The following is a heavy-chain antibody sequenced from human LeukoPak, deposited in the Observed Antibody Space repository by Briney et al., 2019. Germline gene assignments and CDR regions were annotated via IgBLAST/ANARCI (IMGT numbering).Heavy chain of an antibody. CDR3: ARDESSGSLDY. D-gene: IGHD3-22*01. V-gene: IGHV4-34*01. J-gene: IGHJ4*02. CDR2: INHSGST. CDR1: GGSFSGYY. Sequence: SETLSLTCAVYGGSFSGYYWSWIRQPPGKGLEWIGEINHSGSTNYNPSLKSRVTISVDTSKNQFSLKLSSVTAADTAVYYCARDESSGSLDYWGQGTLVTVSS.